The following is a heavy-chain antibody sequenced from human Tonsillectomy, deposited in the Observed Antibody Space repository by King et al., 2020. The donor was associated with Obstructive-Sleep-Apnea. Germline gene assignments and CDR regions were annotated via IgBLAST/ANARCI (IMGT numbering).Heavy chain of an antibody. CDR3: TKDLNIAAAGGLFDD. J-gene: IGHJ4*02. V-gene: IGHV3-30*18. Sequence: VQLVESGGGVVQPGRSLRLSCAASGFTFSSYGMHWVRQAPGKRLGWVAVIAYDGSNKDYADSGKGRFTTSNDNSKITLYLQMNSRRAEDTAVYYCTKDLNIAAAGGLFDDWGQGTLVTDSS. CDR2: IAYDGSNK. D-gene: IGHD6-13*01. CDR1: GFTFSSYG.